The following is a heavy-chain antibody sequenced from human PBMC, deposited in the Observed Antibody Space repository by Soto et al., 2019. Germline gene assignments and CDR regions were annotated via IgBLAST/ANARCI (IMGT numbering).Heavy chain of an antibody. CDR1: GFTFSSYA. D-gene: IGHD3-10*01. CDR3: ARDGSGSYPFEH. J-gene: IGHJ1*01. Sequence: PGGSLRLSCAASGFTFSSYAMHWVRQAPGKGLEWVAVISYDGSKKYYADSMKGRFTISRDNSKNTLYLQMNSPRAEDTAVYYCARDGSGSYPFEHWGQGTLVTVSS. CDR2: ISYDGSKK. V-gene: IGHV3-30-3*01.